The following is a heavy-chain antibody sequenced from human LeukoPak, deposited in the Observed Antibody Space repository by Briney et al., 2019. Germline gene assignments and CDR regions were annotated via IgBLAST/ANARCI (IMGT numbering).Heavy chain of an antibody. J-gene: IGHJ3*02. CDR1: GGSISSSSYY. D-gene: IGHD3-22*01. V-gene: IGHV4-39*07. CDR3: ASRIFMTVGNSAFDI. CDR2: IYYSGTT. Sequence: PSETLSLTCTASGGSISSSSYYWGWIRQPPGKGLEWIGSIYYSGTTYNNPSLKSRVTISVDTSKDQFSLKLNSVTAADTAVYYCASRIFMTVGNSAFDIWGQGTVVTVSS.